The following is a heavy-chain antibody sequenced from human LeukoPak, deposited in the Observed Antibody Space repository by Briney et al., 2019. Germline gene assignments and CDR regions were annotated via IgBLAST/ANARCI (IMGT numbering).Heavy chain of an antibody. Sequence: GGSLRLSWAASGFTFSSYSMNWVRQAPGKGLGWVSSISSSSSYIYYADSVKGRFTISRDNAKNSLYLQMNSLRAEDTAVYYCARDGGRFLALPYYMDVWGKGTTVTVSS. CDR1: GFTFSSYS. D-gene: IGHD3-3*01. V-gene: IGHV3-21*01. CDR3: ARDGGRFLALPYYMDV. CDR2: ISSSSSYI. J-gene: IGHJ6*03.